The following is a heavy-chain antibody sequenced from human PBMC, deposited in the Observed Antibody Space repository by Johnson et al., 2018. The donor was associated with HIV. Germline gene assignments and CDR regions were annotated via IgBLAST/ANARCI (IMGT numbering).Heavy chain of an antibody. J-gene: IGHJ3*02. Sequence: QVQLVESGGGVVQTGRSLRLSCAASGFTFSDFSMHWVRQAPGKGLEWVAVISSAGSNKYYADSVKGRFTISRDNFKNTLYVQMNSLRAEDTAVYYCAKTYYYDSSGSLDAFNIWGQGTMVTVSS. CDR3: AKTYYYDSSGSLDAFNI. CDR2: ISSAGSNK. CDR1: GFTFSDFS. D-gene: IGHD3-22*01. V-gene: IGHV3-30*07.